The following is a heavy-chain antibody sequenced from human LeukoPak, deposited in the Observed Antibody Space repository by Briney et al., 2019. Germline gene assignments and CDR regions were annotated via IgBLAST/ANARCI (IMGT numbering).Heavy chain of an antibody. V-gene: IGHV3-74*01. D-gene: IGHD1-7*01. Sequence: GGSLRLSCAASGFTFSSTWMNWVRQGPGKGLEWVSRITSDGSSTIYADSVKGRFTISRDNAKNSLYLQMDSLRAEDTAVYYCARGLNWKYGWFDPWGQGTLVTVSS. J-gene: IGHJ5*02. CDR3: ARGLNWKYGWFDP. CDR1: GFTFSSTW. CDR2: ITSDGSST.